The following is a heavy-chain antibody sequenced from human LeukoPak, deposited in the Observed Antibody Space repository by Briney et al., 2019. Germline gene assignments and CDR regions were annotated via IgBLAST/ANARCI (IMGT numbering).Heavy chain of an antibody. CDR3: ATATMVRGVLSLYYFDY. D-gene: IGHD3-10*01. CDR2: ITAGNGNT. Sequence: ASVEVSCKASGYTFTNYAMHWVRQAPGQRLEWMGWITAGNGNTKYSQEFQGRVTTTMDTSASTAYMELSSLRSEDTAVYYCATATMVRGVLSLYYFDYWGQGTLVTVSS. CDR1: GYTFTNYA. V-gene: IGHV1-3*03. J-gene: IGHJ4*02.